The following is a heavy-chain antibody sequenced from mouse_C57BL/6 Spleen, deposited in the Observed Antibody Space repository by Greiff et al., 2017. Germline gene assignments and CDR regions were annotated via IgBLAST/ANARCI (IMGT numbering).Heavy chain of an antibody. D-gene: IGHD1-1*01. CDR1: GFNIKNTY. CDR2: IDPANGNP. J-gene: IGHJ2*01. Sequence: VQLQQSVAELVRPGASVKLSCTASGFNIKNTYMHWVKQRPEQGLEWIGRIDPANGNPKYAPKFQGKATITADTSSNTAYLPLSSLTSEDTAIYYCARPHYYGSSDYFDYWGQGTTLTVSS. CDR3: ARPHYYGSSDYFDY. V-gene: IGHV14-3*01.